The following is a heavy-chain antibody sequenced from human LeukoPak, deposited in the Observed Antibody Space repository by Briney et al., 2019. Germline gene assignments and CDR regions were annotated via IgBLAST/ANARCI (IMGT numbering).Heavy chain of an antibody. D-gene: IGHD3-16*01. J-gene: IGHJ4*02. V-gene: IGHV3-7*01. CDR3: ARDVLGDFDY. CDR2: IKQDGSEK. Sequence: GGSLRLSCAASGFTFTIFGLNWVRQAPGKGLEWVANIKQDGSEKYYVDSVKGRFTISRDNAKNSLYLQMNSLRAEDTAVYYCARDVLGDFDYWGQGTLVTVSS. CDR1: GFTFTIFG.